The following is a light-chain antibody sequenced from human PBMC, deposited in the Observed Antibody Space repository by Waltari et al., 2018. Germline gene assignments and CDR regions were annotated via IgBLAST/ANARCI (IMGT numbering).Light chain of an antibody. Sequence: SYELTQPPSVSVSPGQTARITCSGDALPKQYSHWYQQKPGQAPVMVIYKDTGRPSGIPERSSGSTAGTTVTLTISGVQAEDEADYYCQSADNSDSYRVVFGAGTKLTVL. CDR3: QSADNSDSYRVV. J-gene: IGLJ2*01. CDR2: KDT. V-gene: IGLV3-25*03. CDR1: ALPKQY.